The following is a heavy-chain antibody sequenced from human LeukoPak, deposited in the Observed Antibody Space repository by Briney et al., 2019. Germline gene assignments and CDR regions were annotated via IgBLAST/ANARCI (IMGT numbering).Heavy chain of an antibody. J-gene: IGHJ4*02. CDR1: GFTFDDYA. Sequence: GGSLRLSCAASGFTFDDYAMHWVRQAPGKGLEWVSGISWNRGSIGYADSVKGRFTISRDNAKNTLYLQMNSLRAEDTAVYYCAKLYQPDYWGQGTLVSVS. V-gene: IGHV3-9*01. D-gene: IGHD3-16*02. CDR3: AKLYQPDY. CDR2: ISWNRGSI.